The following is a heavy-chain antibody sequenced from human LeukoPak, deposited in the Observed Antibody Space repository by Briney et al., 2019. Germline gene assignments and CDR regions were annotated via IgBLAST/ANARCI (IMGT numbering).Heavy chain of an antibody. J-gene: IGHJ6*03. V-gene: IGHV3-33*06. CDR2: IWYDGSNK. D-gene: IGHD6-19*01. CDR1: GFTFSRYG. Sequence: GGSLRLSCAASGFTFSRYGMHWVRQAPGKGLEWVAVIWYDGSNKYYADSVKGRFTISRDNSKNTLYLQMNSLRAEDTAVYYCAKDGRSSGWYGSYYYYMDVWGKGTTVTVSS. CDR3: AKDGRSSGWYGSYYYYMDV.